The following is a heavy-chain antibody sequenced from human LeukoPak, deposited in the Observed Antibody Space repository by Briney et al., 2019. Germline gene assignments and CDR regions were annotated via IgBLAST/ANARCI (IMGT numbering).Heavy chain of an antibody. CDR2: IYTSGTI. J-gene: IGHJ5*02. D-gene: IGHD3-10*01. CDR3: ARDSGTTGEVKFDP. Sequence: SETLSLTCTVSGGSISSYYWSWIRQPAGPALEWIGRIYTSGTITYNPSLTSRVTMSVDTSKNQFSLKLSSVTPADKAVYYCARDSGTTGEVKFDPWGQGTLVTVSS. CDR1: GGSISSYY. V-gene: IGHV4-4*07.